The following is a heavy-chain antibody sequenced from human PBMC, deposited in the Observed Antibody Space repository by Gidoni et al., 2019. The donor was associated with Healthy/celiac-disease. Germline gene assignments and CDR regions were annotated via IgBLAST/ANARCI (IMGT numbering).Heavy chain of an antibody. V-gene: IGHV4-59*08. Sequence: QVQLQESGPGLVKPSETLSLTCTVSGGSISSYYWSWIRQPPGKGLEWIGYIYYSGSTNYNPSIKSRVTISVDTSKNQFSLKLSSVTAADTAVYDCARYGRYYAFDIWGQGTMVTVSS. CDR1: GGSISSYY. J-gene: IGHJ3*02. CDR3: ARYGRYYAFDI. D-gene: IGHD1-26*01. CDR2: IYYSGST.